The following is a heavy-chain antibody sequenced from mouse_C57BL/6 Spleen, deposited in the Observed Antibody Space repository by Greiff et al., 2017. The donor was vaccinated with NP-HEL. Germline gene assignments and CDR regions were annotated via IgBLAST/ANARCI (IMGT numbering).Heavy chain of an antibody. V-gene: IGHV1-54*01. CDR1: GYAFTNYL. CDR2: INPGSGGT. Sequence: VQLQQSGAELVRPGTSVKVSCKASGYAFTNYLIEWVKQRPGQGLEWIGVINPGSGGTNYNEKFKGKATLTADKSSSTAYMQLSSLTSEYSAVYFCARSLYSDYYFDYWGQGTTLTVSS. D-gene: IGHD2-12*01. CDR3: ARSLYSDYYFDY. J-gene: IGHJ2*01.